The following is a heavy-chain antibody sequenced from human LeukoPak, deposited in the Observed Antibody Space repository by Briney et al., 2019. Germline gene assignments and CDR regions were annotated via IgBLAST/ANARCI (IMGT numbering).Heavy chain of an antibody. CDR3: AGDYGGTFWY. CDR2: VWYDGSKE. J-gene: IGHJ4*02. D-gene: IGHD4-23*01. Sequence: GRSLRLSCAASGFTFSSYGMHWVRQAPGKGLEWVAVVWYDGSKEYYADSVKGRFTISRDNSKNTQRLQMNNLRVDDTAVYYCAGDYGGTFWYWGQGTLVTVSS. CDR1: GFTFSSYG. V-gene: IGHV3-33*01.